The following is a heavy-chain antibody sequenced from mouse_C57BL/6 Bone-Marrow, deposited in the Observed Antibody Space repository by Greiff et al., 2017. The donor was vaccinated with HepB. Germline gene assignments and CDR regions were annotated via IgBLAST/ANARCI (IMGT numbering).Heavy chain of an antibody. D-gene: IGHD1-1*01. CDR3: ARGEMGITTAYYAMDY. Sequence: QVQLQQPGAELVKPGASVKMSCKASGYTITSYWITWVKQRPGQGLEWIGDIYPGSGSTNYNEKFKSKATLTVDTSSSTAYMQLSSLTSEDSAVYYCARGEMGITTAYYAMDYWGQGTSVTVSS. CDR1: GYTITSYW. J-gene: IGHJ4*01. CDR2: IYPGSGST. V-gene: IGHV1-55*01.